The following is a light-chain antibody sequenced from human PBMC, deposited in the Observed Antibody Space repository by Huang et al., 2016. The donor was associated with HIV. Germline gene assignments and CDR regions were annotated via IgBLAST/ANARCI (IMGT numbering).Light chain of an antibody. CDR1: QSISTY. CDR3: QQSYSALSS. CDR2: SAS. V-gene: IGKV1-39*01. Sequence: IQMTQSPTSLSASVGDRVSIACRASQSISTYLNWYQQKPGKAPKLVISSASALHIGVPSMFSGSGSGTDFTLTIRGLQLDDFATYYCQQSYSALSSFGPGTRL. J-gene: IGKJ5*01.